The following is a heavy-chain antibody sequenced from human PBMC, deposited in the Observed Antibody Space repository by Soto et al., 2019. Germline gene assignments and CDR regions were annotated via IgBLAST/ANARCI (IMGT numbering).Heavy chain of an antibody. D-gene: IGHD3-10*01. CDR3: TRALAYGSGSPTYY. CDR1: GFTFGDYA. V-gene: IGHV3-49*04. Sequence: GGSLRLSCTASGFTFGDYAMSWVRQAPGKGLEWVGFIRSKAYGGTTEYAASVKGRFTISRDDSKSIAYLQMNSLKTEDTAVYYCTRALAYGSGSPTYYWGQGTLVTVSS. CDR2: IRSKAYGGTT. J-gene: IGHJ4*02.